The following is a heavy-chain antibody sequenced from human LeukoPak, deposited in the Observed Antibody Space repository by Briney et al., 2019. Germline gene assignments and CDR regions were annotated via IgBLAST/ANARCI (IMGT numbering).Heavy chain of an antibody. CDR1: GYTFTSDG. V-gene: IGHV1-18*01. Sequence: ASVKVSCKASGYTFTSDGISWVRQAPGQGLEWMGWISAYNGNTNYAQKFQGRVTITADKSTSTAYMELSSLRSEDTAVYYCAREVGIAARTYYYYGMDVWGQGTTVTVSS. CDR3: AREVGIAARTYYYYGMDV. D-gene: IGHD6-6*01. CDR2: ISAYNGNT. J-gene: IGHJ6*02.